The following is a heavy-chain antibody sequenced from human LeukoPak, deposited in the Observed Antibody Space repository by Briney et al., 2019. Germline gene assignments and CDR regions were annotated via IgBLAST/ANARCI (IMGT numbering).Heavy chain of an antibody. V-gene: IGHV4-38-2*01. J-gene: IGHJ4*02. D-gene: IGHD5-12*01. CDR1: GYSISSGYY. CDR2: IYYSGST. Sequence: PSETLSLTCAVSGYSISSGYYWGWIRQPPGNGLEWIGSIYYSGSTYYNPSLKSRVTISVDTSKNQFSLKLSSVTAADTAVYYCARVATTTNPPQRPFDYWGQGTLVTVSS. CDR3: ARVATTTNPPQRPFDY.